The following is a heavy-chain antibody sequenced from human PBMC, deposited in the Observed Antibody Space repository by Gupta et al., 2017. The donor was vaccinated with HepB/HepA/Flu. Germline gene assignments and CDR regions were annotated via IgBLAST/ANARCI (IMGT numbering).Heavy chain of an antibody. CDR3: ARDSRIVGATILAFDI. V-gene: IGHV3-21*01. Sequence: EVQLVESGGGLVKPGGSLRLSCAASGFTFSSYSMNWVRQAPGKGLEWVSSISSSSSYIYYADSVKGRFTISRDNAKNSLYLQMNSLRAEDTAVYYCARDSRIVGATILAFDIWGQGTMVTVSS. D-gene: IGHD1-26*01. CDR2: ISSSSSYI. J-gene: IGHJ3*02. CDR1: GFTFSSYS.